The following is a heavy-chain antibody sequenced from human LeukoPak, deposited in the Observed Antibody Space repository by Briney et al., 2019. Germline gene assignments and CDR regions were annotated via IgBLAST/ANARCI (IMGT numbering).Heavy chain of an antibody. D-gene: IGHD3-10*01. CDR2: INTDGSST. CDR1: GFTFSSYT. J-gene: IGHJ4*02. Sequence: AGGSLRLSCAASGFTFSSYTMHWVRQAPGKGLVWVSRINTDGSSTSYADSVKGRFTISRDNSKNTLYLQMNSLRAEDTAVYYCARDPVPYGSGSYPGYWGQGTLVTVSS. V-gene: IGHV3-74*01. CDR3: ARDPVPYGSGSYPGY.